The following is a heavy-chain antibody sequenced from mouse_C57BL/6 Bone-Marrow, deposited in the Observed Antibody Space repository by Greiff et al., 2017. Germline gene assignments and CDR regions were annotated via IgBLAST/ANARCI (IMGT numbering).Heavy chain of an antibody. CDR3: ARLNLRYGSSYYYAMDY. CDR1: GYTFTSYG. D-gene: IGHD1-1*01. J-gene: IGHJ4*01. V-gene: IGHV1-81*01. Sequence: QVQLQQSGAELARPGASVKLSCKASGYTFTSYGISWVKQRTGQGLEWIGEIYPRSGNTYYNEKFKGKATLTADKSSSTAYMELRSLTSEDSAVXFCARLNLRYGSSYYYAMDYWGQGTSVTVSS. CDR2: IYPRSGNT.